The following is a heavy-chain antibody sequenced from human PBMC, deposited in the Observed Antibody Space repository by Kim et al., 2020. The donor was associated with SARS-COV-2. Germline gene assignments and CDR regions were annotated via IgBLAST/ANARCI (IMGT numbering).Heavy chain of an antibody. CDR3: ARQGWFY. CDR2: INHSGST. V-gene: IGHV4-34*01. CDR1: GGSFSGYY. J-gene: IGHJ4*02. D-gene: IGHD2-15*01. Sequence: SETLSLTCAVYGGSFSGYYWSWIRQPPGKGLEWIGEINHSGSTNYNPSLKSRVTISVDTSKNQFSLKLSSVTAADTAVYYCARQGWFYWGQGTLVTVSS.